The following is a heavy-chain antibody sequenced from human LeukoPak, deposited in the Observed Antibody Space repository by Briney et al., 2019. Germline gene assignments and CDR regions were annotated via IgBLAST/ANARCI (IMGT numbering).Heavy chain of an antibody. CDR3: ARSSSGYYRRYFDL. CDR2: IGTAGDT. D-gene: IGHD3-22*01. J-gene: IGHJ2*01. V-gene: IGHV3-13*01. Sequence: GGSLRLSCAASGFTFSSYDMHWVRQATGKGLEWVSAIGTAGDTYYPGSVKGRFTISRENAKNSLYLQMNSLRAGDTAVYYCARSSSGYYRRYFDLWGRGTLVTVSS. CDR1: GFTFSSYD.